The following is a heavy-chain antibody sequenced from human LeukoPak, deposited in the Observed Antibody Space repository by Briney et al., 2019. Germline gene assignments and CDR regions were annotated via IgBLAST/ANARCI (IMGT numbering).Heavy chain of an antibody. Sequence: ASVKVSCKASGGTFSSYAISWVRQAPGQGLEWMGRIIPILGIANYAQKFQGRVTITADKSTSTAYMELSSLRSEDTAVYYCASGSSSSPPDDYWGQGTLVTVSS. D-gene: IGHD6-13*01. CDR3: ASGSSSSPPDDY. V-gene: IGHV1-69*04. J-gene: IGHJ4*02. CDR1: GGTFSSYA. CDR2: IIPILGIA.